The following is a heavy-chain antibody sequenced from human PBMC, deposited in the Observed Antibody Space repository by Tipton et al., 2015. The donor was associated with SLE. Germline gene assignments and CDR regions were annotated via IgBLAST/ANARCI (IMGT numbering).Heavy chain of an antibody. CDR2: IYISGST. CDR3: ARDGGSSWFDENWFDP. D-gene: IGHD6-13*01. Sequence: TLSLTCTVSGGSISSGSYYWSWIRQPAGKGLEWIGRIYISGSTDYSPSLESRVTMSIDTSKNQFSLKLTSVTAADTAVYYCARDGGSSWFDENWFDPWGQGTLVTVSS. V-gene: IGHV4-61*02. CDR1: GGSISSGSYY. J-gene: IGHJ5*02.